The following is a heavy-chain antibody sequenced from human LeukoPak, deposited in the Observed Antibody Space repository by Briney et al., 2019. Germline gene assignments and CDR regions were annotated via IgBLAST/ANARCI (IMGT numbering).Heavy chain of an antibody. J-gene: IGHJ5*02. CDR1: GFTFSSYA. V-gene: IGHV3-23*01. D-gene: IGHD2-15*01. Sequence: PGGSLRLSCAASGFTFSSYAMSWVRQAPGKGLEWVSAISGSGGSTYYADSVKGRFTISRDNSKNTLYLQMNSLRAEDTAVYYCAKIRSLCSGGSCQQVNWFDPWGQGTLVTVSS. CDR2: ISGSGGST. CDR3: AKIRSLCSGGSCQQVNWFDP.